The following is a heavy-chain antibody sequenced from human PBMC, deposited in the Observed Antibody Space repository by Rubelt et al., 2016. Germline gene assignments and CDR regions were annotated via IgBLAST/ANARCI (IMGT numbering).Heavy chain of an antibody. Sequence: QVQLQQWGAGLLKPSETLSLTCAVYGGSFSGYYWSWIRQPPGKGLEWIGEINHSGSTNYNPSLKSRVTISIDTSKNQFSLKLSSVTAADTAVYYCAHGTYDSSGYNNWFDPWGQGTLVTVSS. V-gene: IGHV4-34*01. D-gene: IGHD3-22*01. CDR1: GGSFSGYY. CDR2: INHSGST. CDR3: AHGTYDSSGYNNWFDP. J-gene: IGHJ5*02.